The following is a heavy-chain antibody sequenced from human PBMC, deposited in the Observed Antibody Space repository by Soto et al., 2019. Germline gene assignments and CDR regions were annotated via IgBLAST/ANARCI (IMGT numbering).Heavy chain of an antibody. V-gene: IGHV4-31*03. D-gene: IGHD4-17*01. CDR3: AREADYGDYGRGIGAFDI. J-gene: IGHJ3*02. Sequence: QVQLQESGPGLVKPSQTLSLTCTVSGGSISSGGYYWSWIRQHPGKGMEWIGYIYYSGSTYYNPSIKSRVTIAVDTSKNQFSLKLSSVTAADTAVYYCAREADYGDYGRGIGAFDIWGQGTMVTVSS. CDR1: GGSISSGGYY. CDR2: IYYSGST.